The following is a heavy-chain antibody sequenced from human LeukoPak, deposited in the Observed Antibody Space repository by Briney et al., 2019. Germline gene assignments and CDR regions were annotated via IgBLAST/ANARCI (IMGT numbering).Heavy chain of an antibody. CDR1: GFTFGDYA. Sequence: PGGSLRLSCTASGFTFGDYAMSWVRQAPGKGLEWVGFIRSKAYRGTTKYAASVKGRFTISRDDSKSIAYLQTNSLKTEDTAVYYCTSVYDTSAYYHSGVDYWAREPWSPSPQ. V-gene: IGHV3-49*04. J-gene: IGHJ4*02. D-gene: IGHD3-22*01. CDR2: IRSKAYRGTT. CDR3: TSVYDTSAYYHSGVDY.